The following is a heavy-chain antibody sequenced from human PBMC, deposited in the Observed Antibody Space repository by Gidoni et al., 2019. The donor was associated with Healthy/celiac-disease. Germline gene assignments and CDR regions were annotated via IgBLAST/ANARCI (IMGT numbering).Heavy chain of an antibody. J-gene: IGHJ4*02. CDR2: INHSGST. V-gene: IGHV4-34*01. CDR3: ARVGRGYSYGYGDY. Sequence: QVQLQQWGAGLLKPSETLSLTCAVYGGSFSGYYWSWIRQPPGKGLEWIGEINHSGSTNYNPSLKSRVTISVDTSKSQFSLKLSSVTAADTAVYYCARVGRGYSYGYGDYWGQGTLVTVSS. D-gene: IGHD5-18*01. CDR1: GGSFSGYY.